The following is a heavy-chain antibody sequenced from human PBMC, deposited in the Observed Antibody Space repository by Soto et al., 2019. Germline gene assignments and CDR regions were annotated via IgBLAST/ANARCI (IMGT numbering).Heavy chain of an antibody. CDR1: VFTFISYS. V-gene: IGHV3-21*01. J-gene: IGHJ4*02. CDR3: ARVWVITGTLFSPSCFDY. CDR2: ISSSSSYI. Sequence: GWSLRLSCASSVFTFISYSMNWVRQAPGKGLEWVSSISSSSSYIYYADSVKGRFTISRDNAKNSLYLQMNSLRAEDTAVYYCARVWVITGTLFSPSCFDYWGQGTLVTVSS. D-gene: IGHD1-20*01.